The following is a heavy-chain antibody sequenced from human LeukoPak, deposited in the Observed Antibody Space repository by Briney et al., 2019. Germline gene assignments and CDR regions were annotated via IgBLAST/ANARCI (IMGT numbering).Heavy chain of an antibody. CDR2: IYYSGST. V-gene: IGHV4-59*01. J-gene: IGHJ5*02. CDR1: GGSISNKY. D-gene: IGHD3-22*01. Sequence: SETLSLTCTVSGGSISNKYWSWIRQPPGKGLEWIGYIYYSGSTNYNPSLKSRVTISVDTSKNQFSLKLSSVTAADTAVYYCARGQYYYDSSGANWFDPWGQGTLVTVSS. CDR3: ARGQYYYDSSGANWFDP.